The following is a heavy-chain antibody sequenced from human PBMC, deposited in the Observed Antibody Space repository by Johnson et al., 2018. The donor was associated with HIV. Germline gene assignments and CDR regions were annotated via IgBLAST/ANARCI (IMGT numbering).Heavy chain of an antibody. V-gene: IGHV3-30*04. CDR1: GFTFSSYA. CDR3: AKEPFYGGNDAFDI. J-gene: IGHJ3*02. CDR2: ISYDGSNK. D-gene: IGHD2/OR15-2a*01. Sequence: QMQLVESGGGVVQPGRSLRLSCAASGFTFSSYAMHWVRQAPGKGLEWVAVISYDGSNKYYADSVKGRFTISRDNAKNSLYLQMNSLRDEDTAVYYCAKEPFYGGNDAFDIWGQGTMVTVSS.